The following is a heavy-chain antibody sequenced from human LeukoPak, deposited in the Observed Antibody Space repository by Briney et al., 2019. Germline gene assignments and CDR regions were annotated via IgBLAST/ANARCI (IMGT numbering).Heavy chain of an antibody. V-gene: IGHV4-31*03. Sequence: SETLSLTCTVSGGSISSGGYYWSWIRQHPGKGLEWIGYIYYSGSTYYNPSLKSRVTISVDTSKNQFSLKLSSVTAADTAVYYCARDGLGIFDYWGQGTLVTVSS. CDR2: IYYSGST. J-gene: IGHJ4*02. CDR3: ARDGLGIFDY. D-gene: IGHD7-27*01. CDR1: GGSISSGGYY.